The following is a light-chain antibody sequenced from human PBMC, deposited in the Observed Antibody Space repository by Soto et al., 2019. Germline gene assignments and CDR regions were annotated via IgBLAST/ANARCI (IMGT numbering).Light chain of an antibody. CDR2: AAS. Sequence: DIQLTQSPSFLSASVGDRVTITCRASQDINTYLAWYQQKPGKAPKLLIFAASTLQNGVPSRFIGSGSETEFTVTITRLQPEDFATYYCQQRKSYPLTFGQGTRLEIK. CDR1: QDINTY. CDR3: QQRKSYPLT. V-gene: IGKV1-9*01. J-gene: IGKJ5*01.